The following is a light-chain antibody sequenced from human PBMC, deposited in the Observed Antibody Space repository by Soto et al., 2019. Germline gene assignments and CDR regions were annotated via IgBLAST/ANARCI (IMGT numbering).Light chain of an antibody. CDR1: QSVSSN. J-gene: IGKJ4*01. CDR3: QQYNNWPPLT. CDR2: GVS. V-gene: IGKV3-15*01. Sequence: ERIMTQSPATLPVSPGESATLSCRASQSVSSNLAWDQQKTSQAPRLLIYGVSTRATGIPARFSGSGSETKFTLTISSLQSEDFAVYYCQQYNNWPPLTFGGGTKVDIK.